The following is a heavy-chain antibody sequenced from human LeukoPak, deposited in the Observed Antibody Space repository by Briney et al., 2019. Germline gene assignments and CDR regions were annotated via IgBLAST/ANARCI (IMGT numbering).Heavy chain of an antibody. Sequence: PGESLKISCKGSGYSFTTYWIGWVRQMPGKGLEWMGVIYPGDSDTRYSPSFQGQVTISADKSISTAYLQWDSLKASDTAMYYCARPGEVATISYFDYWGQGTLVTVSS. CDR2: IYPGDSDT. J-gene: IGHJ4*02. D-gene: IGHD5-12*01. CDR1: GYSFTTYW. V-gene: IGHV5-51*01. CDR3: ARPGEVATISYFDY.